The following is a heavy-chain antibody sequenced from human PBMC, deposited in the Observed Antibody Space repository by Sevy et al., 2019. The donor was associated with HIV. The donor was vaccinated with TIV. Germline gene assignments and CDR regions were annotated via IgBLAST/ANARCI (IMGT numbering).Heavy chain of an antibody. J-gene: IGHJ3*02. Sequence: SETLSLTCTVSGGSISSYYWSWIRQPPGKGLEWIGYIYYSGSTNYNPSLKSRVTISVDTSKNQFSLKLGSVTAADTAVYYCARGDFDAFDIWGQGTMVTVSS. D-gene: IGHD2-21*02. CDR3: ARGDFDAFDI. CDR1: GGSISSYY. CDR2: IYYSGST. V-gene: IGHV4-59*01.